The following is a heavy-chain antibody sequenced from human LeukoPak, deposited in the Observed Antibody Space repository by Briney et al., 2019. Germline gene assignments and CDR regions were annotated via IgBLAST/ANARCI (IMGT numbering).Heavy chain of an antibody. Sequence: ASVKVSCKASGYTFTSYYMHWVRQAPGQGLEWMGIINPRGGSTSYAQKFQGRVTMTRDTSTSTVYIELSSLRSEDTAVYYCARNEAVAGMADYWGQGTLVTVSS. CDR3: ARNEAVAGMADY. J-gene: IGHJ4*02. CDR2: INPRGGST. CDR1: GYTFTSYY. D-gene: IGHD6-19*01. V-gene: IGHV1-46*01.